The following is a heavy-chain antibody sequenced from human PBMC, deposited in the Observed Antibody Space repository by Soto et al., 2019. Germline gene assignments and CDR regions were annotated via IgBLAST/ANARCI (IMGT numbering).Heavy chain of an antibody. CDR1: GGSISNYF. D-gene: IGHD3-3*01. J-gene: IGHJ4*02. Sequence: NPSETLSLTCTVSGGSISNYFCNWIRQPAGKGLEWIGRIDNSGSTNYNPSLKSRITMSADTSRNQFSLKLNSVTAADTAVYYCARGGQDFWSGPFDYWVQGALVTVSS. CDR3: ARGGQDFWSGPFDY. CDR2: IDNSGST. V-gene: IGHV4-4*07.